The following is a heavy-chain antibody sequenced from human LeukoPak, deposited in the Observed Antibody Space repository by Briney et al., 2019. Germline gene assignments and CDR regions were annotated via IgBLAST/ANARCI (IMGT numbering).Heavy chain of an antibody. Sequence: GASVKVSCKASGYTFTSYYMHWVRQAPGQGLEWMGIINPSGGSTSYAQKFQGRVTMTRDMSTSTVYMELSSLRSEDTAVYYCARAYYDSSGYHYGGGDYWGQGTLVTVSS. V-gene: IGHV1-46*01. J-gene: IGHJ4*02. CDR1: GYTFTSYY. D-gene: IGHD3-22*01. CDR2: INPSGGST. CDR3: ARAYYDSSGYHYGGGDY.